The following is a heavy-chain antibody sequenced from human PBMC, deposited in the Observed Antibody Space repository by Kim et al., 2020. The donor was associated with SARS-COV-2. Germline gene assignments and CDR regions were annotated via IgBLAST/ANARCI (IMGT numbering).Heavy chain of an antibody. J-gene: IGHJ4*02. V-gene: IGHV4-59*01. CDR3: ARCTAMAHDY. D-gene: IGHD5-18*01. CDR2: IYYSGST. CDR1: GGSISSYY. Sequence: SETLSLTCTVSGGSISSYYWSWIRQPPGKGLEWIGYIYYSGSTNYNPSLKSRVTISVDTSKNQFSLKLSSVTAADTAVYYCARCTAMAHDYWGQGTLVTVSS.